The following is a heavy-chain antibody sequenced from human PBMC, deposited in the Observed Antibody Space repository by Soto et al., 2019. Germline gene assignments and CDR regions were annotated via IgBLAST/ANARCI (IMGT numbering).Heavy chain of an antibody. CDR3: ARAHAGVRGVIRYYYGMDV. Sequence: SETLSLTCAVYGGPFRGYYWSWIRQPPGKGLEWIGEINHSGSTNYNPSLKSRVTISVDTSKNQFSLRLSSVTAADTAVYYCARAHAGVRGVIRYYYGMDVWGQGTTVTVSS. CDR2: INHSGST. D-gene: IGHD3-10*01. V-gene: IGHV4-34*01. CDR1: GGPFRGYY. J-gene: IGHJ6*02.